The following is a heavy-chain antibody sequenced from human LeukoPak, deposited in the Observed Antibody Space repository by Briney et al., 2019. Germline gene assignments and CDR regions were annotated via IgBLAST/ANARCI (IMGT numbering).Heavy chain of an antibody. CDR1: GGSISSYY. V-gene: IGHV4-4*08. CDR3: ARGPYYYDSSGNFDY. D-gene: IGHD3-22*01. Sequence: PSETLSLTCTVSGGSISSYYWSWIRQPPGKGLEWIGRIYTSGSTNYNPSLKSRVTISVDTSKNQFSLKLSSVTAADTAVYYCARGPYYYDSSGNFDYWGQGTLVTVSS. J-gene: IGHJ4*02. CDR2: IYTSGST.